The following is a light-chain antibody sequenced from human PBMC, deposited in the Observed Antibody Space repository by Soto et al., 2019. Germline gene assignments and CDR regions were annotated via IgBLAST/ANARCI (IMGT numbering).Light chain of an antibody. Sequence: EIVLTQSPGTLSLSPGERATLSCRASQPVSSSSLAWYQQKPGQAPRLLISGASSRATGIPDRFSGSGSGTGFTLTISRLEPEDFAFYYCQKYGSSPPTFGQGTKVEIK. CDR2: GAS. CDR3: QKYGSSPPT. V-gene: IGKV3-20*01. CDR1: QPVSSSS. J-gene: IGKJ1*01.